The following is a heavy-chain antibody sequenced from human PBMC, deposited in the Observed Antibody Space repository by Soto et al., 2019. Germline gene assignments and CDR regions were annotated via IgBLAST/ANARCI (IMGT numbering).Heavy chain of an antibody. CDR2: INPNSGGT. CDR3: ATPSGVGNGPDYFDY. V-gene: IGHV1-2*02. CDR1: GYTFTGYY. D-gene: IGHD2-8*01. Sequence: ASVKVSCKTSGYTFTGYYIHWVRQAPGQGLEWMGWINPNSGGTNYAQKFQGRVTMTRDTSISTAYMELSRLRSDDTAVYYCATPSGVGNGPDYFDYWGQGTLVTVSS. J-gene: IGHJ4*02.